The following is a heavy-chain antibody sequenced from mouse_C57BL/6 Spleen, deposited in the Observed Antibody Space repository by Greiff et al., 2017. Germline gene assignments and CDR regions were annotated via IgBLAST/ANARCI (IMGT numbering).Heavy chain of an antibody. CDR3: ARAGGNVAWFGY. J-gene: IGHJ3*01. V-gene: IGHV1-54*01. D-gene: IGHD1-1*02. CDR2: INPGSGGT. Sequence: VQLQQSGAELVRPGTSVKVSCKASGYAFTNYLIEWVKQRPGQGLEWIGVINPGSGGTNYNEKFKGKATLTADKSSSTAYMQLSSLTSEDSAVYCGARAGGNVAWFGYWGQGTLVTVSA. CDR1: GYAFTNYL.